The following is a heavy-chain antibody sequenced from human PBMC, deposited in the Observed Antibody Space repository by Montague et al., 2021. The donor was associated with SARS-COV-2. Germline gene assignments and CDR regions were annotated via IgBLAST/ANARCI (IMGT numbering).Heavy chain of an antibody. J-gene: IGHJ6*02. CDR1: GGSVSSGSYY. CDR3: ARDPWRITIFGVVTRYGMDV. D-gene: IGHD3-3*01. Sequence: SETLSLTCIVSGGSVSSGSYYWSWIRQPPGQGLEWIGYIYYSGSTNYNPSLKIRVTISVDTSKNQFSLKLSSVTAADTAVYYCARDPWRITIFGVVTRYGMDVWGQGTTVTVSS. V-gene: IGHV4-61*01. CDR2: IYYSGST.